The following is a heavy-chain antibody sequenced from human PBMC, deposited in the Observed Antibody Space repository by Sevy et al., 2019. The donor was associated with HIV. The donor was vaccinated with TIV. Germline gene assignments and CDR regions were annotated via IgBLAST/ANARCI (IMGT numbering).Heavy chain of an antibody. CDR2: ISSSSSYI. V-gene: IGHV3-21*01. D-gene: IGHD4-17*01. CDR1: GFTFSSYS. CDR3: ARDLDYGDYVCAFDI. J-gene: IGHJ3*02. Sequence: GGSLRLSCAASGFTFSSYSMNWARQAPGKGLEWVSSISSSSSYIYYADSVKGRFTISRDNAKNSLYLQMNSLRAEDTAVYYCARDLDYGDYVCAFDIWGQGTMVTVSS.